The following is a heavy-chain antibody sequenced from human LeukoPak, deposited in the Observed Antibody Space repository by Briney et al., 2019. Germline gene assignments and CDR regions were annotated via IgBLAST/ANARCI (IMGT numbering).Heavy chain of an antibody. CDR1: GFTFSSYA. J-gene: IGHJ4*02. D-gene: IGHD1-1*01. CDR2: ISYDGSNK. V-gene: IGHV3-30-3*01. CDR3: AMRTDY. Sequence: GRSLRLSCAASGFTFSSYAMHWVRQAPGKGLEWVAVISYDGSNKYYADSVKGRFTISRDNSKNTLYLQMNSLRAEDTAVYYCAMRTDYWGQGTLVTVSS.